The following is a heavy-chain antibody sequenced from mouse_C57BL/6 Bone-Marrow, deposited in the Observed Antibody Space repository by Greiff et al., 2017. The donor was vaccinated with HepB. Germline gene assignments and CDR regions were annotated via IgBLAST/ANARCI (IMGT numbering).Heavy chain of an antibody. CDR3: TLYGSSYGFAY. D-gene: IGHD1-1*01. CDR2: IDPETGGT. J-gene: IGHJ3*01. Sequence: VQLQQSGAELVRPGASVTLSCKASGYTFTDYEMHWVKQTPVHGLEWIGAIDPETGGTAYNQKFKGKAILTADKSSSTAYMELRSLTSEDSAVYYCTLYGSSYGFAYWGQGTLVTVSA. V-gene: IGHV1-15*01. CDR1: GYTFTDYE.